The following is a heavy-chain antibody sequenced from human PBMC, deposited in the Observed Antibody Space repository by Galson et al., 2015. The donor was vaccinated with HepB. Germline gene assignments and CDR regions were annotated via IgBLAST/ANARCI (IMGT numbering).Heavy chain of an antibody. CDR2: IKKDGSEK. CDR1: GFTFSSYW. CDR3: ARDLTTFNWSPFDY. D-gene: IGHD1-1*01. Sequence: SLRLSCAASGFTFSSYWMNWVRQAPGKGLEWVANIKKDGSEKYYVDSVKGRFTISRDNAKNSLYLQMNSLRAEDTAVYYCARDLTTFNWSPFDYWGQGTLGTVSS. J-gene: IGHJ4*02. V-gene: IGHV3-7*03.